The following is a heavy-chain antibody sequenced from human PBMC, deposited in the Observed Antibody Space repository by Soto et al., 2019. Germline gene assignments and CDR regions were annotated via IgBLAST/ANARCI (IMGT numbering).Heavy chain of an antibody. J-gene: IGHJ4*02. Sequence: ASVKVSCKASGGTFSSYAISWVRQAPGQGLEWMGGIIPIFGTANYAQKFQGRVTITADESTSTAYMELSSLRSEDTAVYYCARVGYSGSYLDYWGQGTLVTVSS. CDR3: ARVGYSGSYLDY. CDR1: GGTFSSYA. D-gene: IGHD1-26*01. V-gene: IGHV1-69*13. CDR2: IIPIFGTA.